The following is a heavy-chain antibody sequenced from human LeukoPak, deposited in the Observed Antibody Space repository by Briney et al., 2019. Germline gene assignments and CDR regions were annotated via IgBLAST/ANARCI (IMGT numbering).Heavy chain of an antibody. CDR1: GFTFSSYE. CDR2: ISSSGSTI. D-gene: IGHD3-10*01. J-gene: IGHJ5*02. CDR3: AKDQGFGTYNWFYP. V-gene: IGHV3-48*03. Sequence: PGGSLRLSCAASGFTFSSYEMNWVRQAPGKGLEWVSYISSSGSTIYYADSVKGRFTISRDNAKNSLYLQMNSLRAEDTAVYYCAKDQGFGTYNWFYPWGQGTLVTVSS.